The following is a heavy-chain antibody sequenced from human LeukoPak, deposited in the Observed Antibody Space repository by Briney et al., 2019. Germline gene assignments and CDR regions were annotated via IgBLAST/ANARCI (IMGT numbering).Heavy chain of an antibody. Sequence: GGSLRLSCAASGFTFSSYGMHWVRQAPGKGLEWVSAISGSGGSTYYADSVKGRFTISRDNSKNTLYLQMNSLRAEDTAVYYCAKSMGAYYYYYMDVWGKGTTVTVSS. J-gene: IGHJ6*03. CDR3: AKSMGAYYYYYMDV. CDR1: GFTFSSYG. D-gene: IGHD3-16*01. V-gene: IGHV3-23*01. CDR2: ISGSGGST.